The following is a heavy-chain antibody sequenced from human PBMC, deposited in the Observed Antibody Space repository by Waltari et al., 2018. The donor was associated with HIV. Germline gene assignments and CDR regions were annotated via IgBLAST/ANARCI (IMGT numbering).Heavy chain of an antibody. V-gene: IGHV1-46*01. J-gene: IGHJ4*02. Sequence: QVQLVQSGAEVRKPGASVKVSCKATGYTFTTYYLHWVRLAPGLGLEWMGVINTSAGGTKYAQNFQCRVTMTRDTSTTTVYMELSSLRSEDTAVYYCARFSSPSLDYWGQGTLVTVSS. CDR2: INTSAGGT. CDR3: ARFSSPSLDY. CDR1: GYTFTTYY. D-gene: IGHD6-6*01.